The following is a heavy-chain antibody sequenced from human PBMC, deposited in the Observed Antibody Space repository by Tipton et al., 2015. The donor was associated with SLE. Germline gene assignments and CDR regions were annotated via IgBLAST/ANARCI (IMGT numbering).Heavy chain of an antibody. V-gene: IGHV4-34*01. Sequence: LRLSCAASGFTFSSYSMNWVRQAPGKGLEWIGEINHSGSTNYNPSLKSRVTISVDTSKNQFSLKLSSVTAADTAVYYCARVGGVLRFLEWFPAFDYWGQGTLVTVSS. CDR2: INHSGST. J-gene: IGHJ4*02. D-gene: IGHD3-3*01. CDR1: GFTFSSYS. CDR3: ARVGGVLRFLEWFPAFDY.